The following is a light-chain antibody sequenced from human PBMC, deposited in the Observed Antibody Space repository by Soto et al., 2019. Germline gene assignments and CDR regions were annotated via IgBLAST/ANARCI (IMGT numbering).Light chain of an antibody. Sequence: IVLTQSPSTLSLSPGERATLSCRARQRFSCYLAWYQPNPGQAHRLLIYDASNRATGIPARFSGSGSGTAFTLSISSLEPEDFAVYFCQQRGNWWTFGQGTKVEIK. V-gene: IGKV3-11*01. J-gene: IGKJ1*01. CDR2: DAS. CDR3: QQRGNWWT. CDR1: QRFSCY.